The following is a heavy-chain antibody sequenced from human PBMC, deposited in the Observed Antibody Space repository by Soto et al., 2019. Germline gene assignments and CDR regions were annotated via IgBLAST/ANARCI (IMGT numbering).Heavy chain of an antibody. Sequence: SLRLSCAASGFTFSNAWMNWVRQAPGKGLEWVGRIKSKTDGGTTDYAAPVKGRFTISRDDSKNTLYLQMNSLKTEDTAVYYCTTGTAYYDFWSGYYEYYYYYGMDVWGQGTTVTVSS. CDR1: GFTFSNAW. V-gene: IGHV3-15*07. CDR3: TTGTAYYDFWSGYYEYYYYYGMDV. J-gene: IGHJ6*02. CDR2: IKSKTDGGTT. D-gene: IGHD3-3*01.